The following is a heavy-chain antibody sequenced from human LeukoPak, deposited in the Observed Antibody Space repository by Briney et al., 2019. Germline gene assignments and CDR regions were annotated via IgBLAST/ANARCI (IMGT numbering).Heavy chain of an antibody. CDR2: ITGSSSTT. J-gene: IGHJ4*02. CDR3: ARGDRNSGYDLYYFDY. D-gene: IGHD5-12*01. V-gene: IGHV3-48*02. Sequence: GGSLRLSCAASGFGFSTYSMNWVRQAPGKGLEWVSYITGSSSTTYYADSVKGRLTISRDNAKNSLYLQMNSLRDEDTAVYYCARGDRNSGYDLYYFDYWGQGTLVTVSS. CDR1: GFGFSTYS.